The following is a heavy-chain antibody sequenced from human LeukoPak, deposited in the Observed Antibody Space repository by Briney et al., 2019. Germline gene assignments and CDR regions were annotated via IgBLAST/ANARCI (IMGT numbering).Heavy chain of an antibody. CDR1: GFTISSYA. D-gene: IGHD2-15*01. V-gene: IGHV3-23*01. J-gene: IGHJ4*02. CDR3: AKSTRPWVAATHVDY. CDR2: ISGSGGST. Sequence: GGSLRLSCAAPGFTISSYAMSWVRQAPGKGLEWVSAISGSGGSTYYADSVKGRFTISRDNSKNTLYLQMNSLRAEDTAVYYCAKSTRPWVAATHVDYWGQGTLVTVSS.